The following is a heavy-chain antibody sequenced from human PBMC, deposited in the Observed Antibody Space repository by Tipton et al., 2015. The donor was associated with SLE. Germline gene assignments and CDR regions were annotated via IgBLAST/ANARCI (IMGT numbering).Heavy chain of an antibody. CDR3: ARESNYDFWSGMNYYFFFMDV. CDR2: IYYSGST. V-gene: IGHV4-39*07. Sequence: TLSLTFTVSGGSIRSGGYYWGWIRQPPGKGLEWIGSIYYSGSTYYNPSLKSRVTISVDTSKNQFSLKVSSVTAADTAVYYCARESNYDFWSGMNYYFFFMDVWGKGTTVTVSS. J-gene: IGHJ6*03. CDR1: GGSIRSGGYY. D-gene: IGHD3-3*01.